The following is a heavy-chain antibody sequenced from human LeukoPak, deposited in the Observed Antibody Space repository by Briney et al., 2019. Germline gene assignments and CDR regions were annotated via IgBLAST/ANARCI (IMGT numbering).Heavy chain of an antibody. V-gene: IGHV5-51*01. CDR3: ARLIENWFDP. J-gene: IGHJ5*02. CDR2: IYPGDSDT. D-gene: IGHD1-26*01. Sequence: GESLQISCKGSGYSFISHWMGWVRQMPGKGLEWMGMIYPGDSDTRYSPSFEGQVTISADKSISTAYLQWSSLKASDTAMYYCARLIENWFDPWGQGTLVTVSS. CDR1: GYSFISHW.